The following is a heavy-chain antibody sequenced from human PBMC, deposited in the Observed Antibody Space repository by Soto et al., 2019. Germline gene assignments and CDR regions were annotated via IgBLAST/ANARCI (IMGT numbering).Heavy chain of an antibody. D-gene: IGHD4-17*01. V-gene: IGHV1-3*04. Sequence: VASVKVSCKASGYTFTSYTLHWVRQAPGQRPEWLGWINTAKGNTKYSEKFQDRVTITRDTSATTVFLELSGLTSEDTALYFCARGMFTTVTTLPNIWGQGTLVTVSS. CDR2: INTAKGNT. CDR3: ARGMFTTVTTLPNI. J-gene: IGHJ4*03. CDR1: GYTFTSYT.